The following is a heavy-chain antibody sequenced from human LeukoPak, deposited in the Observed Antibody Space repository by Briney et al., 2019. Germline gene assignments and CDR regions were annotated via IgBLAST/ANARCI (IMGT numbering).Heavy chain of an antibody. D-gene: IGHD3-10*01. CDR3: ARVSTYYSASGVGNGFDY. J-gene: IGHJ4*02. Sequence: SGSLSLTCAVSGDSISSTNWWSWVRQPPGKGLEWIGEIFHSGSTNYNPSLTSRVTISVDKSKNQFSLKMSSVTAADTAVYYCARVSTYYSASGVGNGFDYWGQGTLVTVSS. V-gene: IGHV4-4*02. CDR2: IFHSGST. CDR1: GDSISSTNW.